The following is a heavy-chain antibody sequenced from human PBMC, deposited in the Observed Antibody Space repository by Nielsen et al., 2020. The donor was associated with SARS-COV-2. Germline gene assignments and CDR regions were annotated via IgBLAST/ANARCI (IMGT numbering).Heavy chain of an antibody. CDR2: ISAYNSNT. CDR3: ARDMFFLGATNSLRDWFDP. J-gene: IGHJ5*02. D-gene: IGHD1-26*01. Sequence: ASVKVSCKASGYTFTSYGISWVRQASGQGLEWMGWISAYNSNTNYAQKLQGRVTMTTDTSTSTAYMELRSLRSDDTAVYYCARDMFFLGATNSLRDWFDPWGQGTLVTVSS. CDR1: GYTFTSYG. V-gene: IGHV1-18*01.